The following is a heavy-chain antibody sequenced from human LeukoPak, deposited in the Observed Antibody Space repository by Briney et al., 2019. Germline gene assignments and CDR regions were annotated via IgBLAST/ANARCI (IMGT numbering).Heavy chain of an antibody. CDR1: GYSLTRYY. CDR2: INPGGDFT. Sequence: ASVKVSCKASGYSLTRYYIHWVRQAPGQGLEWMGIINPGGDFTDYAQKLQGRLTMTRDTSTSTVYMELSSLTSEDTAVYFCARDIYQRHLGAASFDYWGQGTLVTVSS. J-gene: IGHJ4*02. V-gene: IGHV1-46*01. D-gene: IGHD1-26*01. CDR3: ARDIYQRHLGAASFDY.